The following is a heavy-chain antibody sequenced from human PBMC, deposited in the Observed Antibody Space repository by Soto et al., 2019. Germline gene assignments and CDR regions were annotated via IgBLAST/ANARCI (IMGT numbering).Heavy chain of an antibody. D-gene: IGHD3-22*01. CDR2: ISGSGGSA. CDR3: AKAPLARSYDSSGYSFSAFDI. Sequence: GGSLRLSCAASGFTFSSYAMSWVRQAPGKGLEWVSAISGSGGSAYYADSVKGRFTISRDNSKNTLYLQMNSLRAEDTAVYYCAKAPLARSYDSSGYSFSAFDIWGQGTMVTVSS. J-gene: IGHJ3*02. V-gene: IGHV3-23*01. CDR1: GFTFSSYA.